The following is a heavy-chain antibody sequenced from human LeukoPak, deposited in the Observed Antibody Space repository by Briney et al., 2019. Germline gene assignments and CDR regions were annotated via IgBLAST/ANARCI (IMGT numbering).Heavy chain of an antibody. CDR2: IYYSGNT. CDR1: GGSISSTTYY. Sequence: SETLSLTCIVSGGSISSTTYYWGWIRQPPGKRLEWIGSIYYSGNTYYNPSLKSRVTISVDTSKNQFSLKLSSVTAADTAVYYCARVRPYYDFWSGYYRKLDYYYGMDVWGQGTTVTVSS. J-gene: IGHJ6*02. V-gene: IGHV4-39*07. CDR3: ARVRPYYDFWSGYYRKLDYYYGMDV. D-gene: IGHD3-3*01.